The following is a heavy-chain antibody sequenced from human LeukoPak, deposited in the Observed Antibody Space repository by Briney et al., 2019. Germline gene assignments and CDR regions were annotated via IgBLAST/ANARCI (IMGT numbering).Heavy chain of an antibody. V-gene: IGHV4-30-4*08. Sequence: SQALFLTCTVSGFSVNSEDFYWSWIRQPPGAGLEWIGYIHSSGRTSYKTSLKSRVTMSIDTSKNQFSLKLTSVSAADTALYYCAIIAGGGAQTVDFWGQGTLVIVSS. J-gene: IGHJ4*02. CDR1: GFSVNSEDFY. CDR3: AIIAGGGAQTVDF. D-gene: IGHD6-13*01. CDR2: IHSSGRT.